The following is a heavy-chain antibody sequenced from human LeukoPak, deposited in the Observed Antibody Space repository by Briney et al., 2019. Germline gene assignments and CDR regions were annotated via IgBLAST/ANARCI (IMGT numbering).Heavy chain of an antibody. J-gene: IGHJ4*02. D-gene: IGHD3-9*01. V-gene: IGHV3-23*01. CDR3: SKAEGYDILTGLDY. CDR1: GFTFSSYT. Sequence: PGGSLRLSCAPSGFTFSSYTMSWVRQAPGKGLGWVSGIGASGGSTYYADSVKGRFTISRDNSKNTLYLQMNSLRTEDTAVYYCSKAEGYDILTGLDYWGQGTLVTVSS. CDR2: IGASGGST.